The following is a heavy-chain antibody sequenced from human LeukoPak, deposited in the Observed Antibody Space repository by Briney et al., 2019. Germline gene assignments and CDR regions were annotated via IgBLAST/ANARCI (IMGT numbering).Heavy chain of an antibody. V-gene: IGHV4-61*05. CDR1: GGSINRSPYY. Sequence: SETLSLTCIVSGGSINRSPYYRAWIRQPPGKGLEWIGYIYYSGSTNYNPSLKSRVTISVDTSKNQFSLKLSSVTAADTAVYYCAREPYSGSYFEYFQHWGQGTLVTVSS. J-gene: IGHJ1*01. CDR2: IYYSGST. D-gene: IGHD1-26*01. CDR3: AREPYSGSYFEYFQH.